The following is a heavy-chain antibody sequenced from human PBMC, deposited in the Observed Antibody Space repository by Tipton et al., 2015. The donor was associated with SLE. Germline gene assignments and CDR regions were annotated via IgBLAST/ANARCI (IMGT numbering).Heavy chain of an antibody. CDR2: IHTTGST. J-gene: IGHJ4*02. CDR1: VGPLTSGRYY. Sequence: TLSLTCTVSVGPLTSGRYYWSWIRQPAGKGLEWIGHIHTTGSTNYSPSLKSRVTISFDTSETQFSLKLASVTIADTAVYYCARVSSGTNYAIESWGQGTLVTVSS. CDR3: ARVSSGTNYAIES. D-gene: IGHD4/OR15-4a*01. V-gene: IGHV4-61*09.